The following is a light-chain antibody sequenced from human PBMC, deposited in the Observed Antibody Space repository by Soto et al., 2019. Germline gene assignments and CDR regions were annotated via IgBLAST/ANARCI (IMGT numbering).Light chain of an antibody. CDR2: GAS. CDR3: QQYNNSPPT. J-gene: IGKJ1*01. CDR1: QSVSSN. Sequence: EIVMTQSPGTLSVSPGERATLSCRASQSVSSNLAWYQQKPGQAPRLLIYGASTRATGIPARFSGSGSGTEFTLTISSLQSEDFAVYYCQQYNNSPPTFGQGTKVEIK. V-gene: IGKV3-15*01.